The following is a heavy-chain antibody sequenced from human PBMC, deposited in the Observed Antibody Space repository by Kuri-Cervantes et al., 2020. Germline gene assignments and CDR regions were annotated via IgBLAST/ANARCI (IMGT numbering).Heavy chain of an antibody. CDR1: GGSISSSSYY. CDR2: IYYSGST. J-gene: IGHJ5*02. D-gene: IGHD1-26*01. Sequence: GSLRLSCTVSGGSISSSSYYWGWIRQPPGKGLEWIGSIYYSGSTYYNPSLKSRVTISVDTSKNQFSLKLSFVTAADTAVYYCARGPYSGSRGFDPWGQGTLVTVSS. CDR3: ARGPYSGSRGFDP. V-gene: IGHV4-39*07.